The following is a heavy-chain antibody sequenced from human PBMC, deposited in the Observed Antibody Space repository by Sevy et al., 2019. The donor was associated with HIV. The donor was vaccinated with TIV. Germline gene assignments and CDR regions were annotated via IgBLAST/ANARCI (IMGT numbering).Heavy chain of an antibody. CDR3: VRDSRWTLIVVVEVGGMDV. D-gene: IGHD3-22*01. CDR2: ISYDGSHK. J-gene: IGHJ6*02. V-gene: IGHV3-30-3*01. Sequence: GGSLRLSCTVSGFIFSNFAMHWVRQAPGKGLEWVAVISYDGSHKYYADSVKGRFTISRDNSKNTLDLQMHSLRADDTAVYYCVRDSRWTLIVVVEVGGMDVWGQGTTVTVSS. CDR1: GFIFSNFA.